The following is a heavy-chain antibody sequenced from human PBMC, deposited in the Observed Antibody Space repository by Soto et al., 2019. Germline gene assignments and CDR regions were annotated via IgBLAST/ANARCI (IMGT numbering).Heavy chain of an antibody. CDR1: GFTFSSFD. D-gene: IGHD4-17*01. J-gene: IGHJ4*02. V-gene: IGHV3-21*06. Sequence: EVQLAESGGGLVKPGGSLRLSCATSGFTFSSFDMDWVRQAPGKGLEWVSSIHRASTYIYYADSVRGRFTISRDNAKSSLYLQMNSLTVEDTAVYYCARRAVTTYHFFDYWGQGALVTVSS. CDR2: IHRASTYI. CDR3: ARRAVTTYHFFDY.